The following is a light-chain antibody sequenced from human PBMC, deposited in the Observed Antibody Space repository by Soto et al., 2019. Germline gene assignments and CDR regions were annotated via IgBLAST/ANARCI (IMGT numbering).Light chain of an antibody. CDR2: AAS. CDR3: QQLTDWPPQWT. Sequence: DSQLTQSPSFLSPSIGESVTITCRASQVISTSLAWYQVKPGKAPKLLIYAASTLESGVPSRFSGSGSGTDFTLTISSLEPEDFAVYYCQQLTDWPPQWTFGQGTKVDIK. V-gene: IGKV1-9*01. J-gene: IGKJ1*01. CDR1: QVISTS.